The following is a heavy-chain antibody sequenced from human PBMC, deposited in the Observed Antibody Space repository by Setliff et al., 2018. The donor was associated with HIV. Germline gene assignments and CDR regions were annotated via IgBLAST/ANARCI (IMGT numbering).Heavy chain of an antibody. D-gene: IGHD3-10*01. CDR1: GYTFTNNG. CDR3: ARDTVLPLETIYYYYGSGSIDP. Sequence: ASVKVSCKASGYTFTNNGISWVRQAPGQGLEWMGWISAYNGTPNYAQKLQGRVTMTTDTSTSTAYMELRSLRSAETAVYYCARDTVLPLETIYYYYGSGSIDPWGQGTLVTVSS. J-gene: IGHJ5*02. V-gene: IGHV1-18*01. CDR2: ISAYNGTP.